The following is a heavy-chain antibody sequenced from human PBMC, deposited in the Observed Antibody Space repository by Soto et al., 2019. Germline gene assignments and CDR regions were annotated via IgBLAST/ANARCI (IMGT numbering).Heavy chain of an antibody. CDR2: INHSGST. CDR1: GGSFSGYY. CDR3: ARDKITGRFDD. J-gene: IGHJ4*02. Sequence: QVQLQQWGAGLLKPSETLSLTCAVYGGSFSGYYWTWIRQPPGTGLEWIGEINHSGSTNYNPSLKSRVTISVDTSKNQFSLKLTSVTAADTAVYYCARDKITGRFDDGGQGTLVTVSS. D-gene: IGHD2-8*02. V-gene: IGHV4-34*01.